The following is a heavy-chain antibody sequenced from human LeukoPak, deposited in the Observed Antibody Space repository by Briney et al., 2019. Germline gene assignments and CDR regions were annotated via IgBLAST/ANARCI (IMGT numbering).Heavy chain of an antibody. CDR2: ISYDGSNK. CDR3: ARDSMAGTGDY. J-gene: IGHJ4*02. CDR1: GVTFSSYA. V-gene: IGHV3-30-3*01. D-gene: IGHD6-19*01. Sequence: GGSLRLSCAASGVTFSSYAMHWVRQAPGKGLEWVAVISYDGSNKYYADSVKGRFTISRDNSKNTLYLQMNSLRAEDTAVYYCARDSMAGTGDYWGQGTLVTVSS.